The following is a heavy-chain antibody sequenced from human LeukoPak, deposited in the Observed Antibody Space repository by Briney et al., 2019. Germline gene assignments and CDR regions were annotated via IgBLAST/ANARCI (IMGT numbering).Heavy chain of an antibody. D-gene: IGHD5-12*01. Sequence: SGPTLVKPTQTLTLTCTFSGFSLSTSGVGVGWIRQPPGKALEWLALIYWDDDKRYSPSLKSRLTITKDTSKNQVVLPMTNMDPVDTATYYCAHSLALGYDFGTLDYWGQGTLVTVSS. J-gene: IGHJ4*02. CDR3: AHSLALGYDFGTLDY. CDR1: GFSLSTSGVG. CDR2: IYWDDDK. V-gene: IGHV2-5*02.